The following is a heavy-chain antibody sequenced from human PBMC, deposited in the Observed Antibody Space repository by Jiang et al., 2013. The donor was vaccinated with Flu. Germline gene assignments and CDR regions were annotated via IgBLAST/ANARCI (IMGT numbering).Heavy chain of an antibody. CDR3: ARDQGASYFDK. CDR2: MSSSGFA. D-gene: IGHD4/OR15-4a*01. CDR1: NDSMSSHY. Sequence: LLKPSETLSLTCTVSNDSMSSHYWNWVRQPPGKGLEWIAFMSSSGFANYNPSLKSRVTMSVDTSKNQFSLKMRSVTAADTAVYYCARDQGASYFDKWGQGTLVTVSS. J-gene: IGHJ4*02. V-gene: IGHV4-59*11.